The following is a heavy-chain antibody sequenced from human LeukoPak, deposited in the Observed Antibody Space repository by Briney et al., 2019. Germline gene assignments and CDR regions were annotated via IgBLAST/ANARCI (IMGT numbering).Heavy chain of an antibody. D-gene: IGHD6-13*01. Sequence: SETLSLTCTVSGGSISSYYWSWIRQPPGKGLEWIGYIYTSGSTNYNPSLKSRVTKSVDTSKNQFSLKLSSVTAADTAVYYCARLIGSSSPISYYYYYYMDVWGKGTTVTVSS. CDR1: GGSISSYY. CDR3: ARLIGSSSPISYYYYYYMDV. V-gene: IGHV4-4*09. CDR2: IYTSGST. J-gene: IGHJ6*03.